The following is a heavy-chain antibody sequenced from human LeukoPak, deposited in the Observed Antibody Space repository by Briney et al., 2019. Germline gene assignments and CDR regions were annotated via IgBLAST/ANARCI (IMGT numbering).Heavy chain of an antibody. CDR2: IYYNGST. J-gene: IGHJ5*02. V-gene: IGHV4-39*07. Sequence: SVTLTLTCTVSGRSISRSHDYWGRICQPPGKVLVWIGTIYYNGSTYYHPSLKSQVTISVVTSKTQSSMKLTSVTAPDTVVHYCARPVPSRLGWFDPWGQGTLVTVSS. CDR1: GRSISRSHDY. D-gene: IGHD1-1*01. CDR3: ARPVPSRLGWFDP.